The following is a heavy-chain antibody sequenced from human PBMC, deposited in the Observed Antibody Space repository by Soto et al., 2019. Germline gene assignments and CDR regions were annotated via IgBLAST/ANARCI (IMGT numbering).Heavy chain of an antibody. V-gene: IGHV1-69*02. J-gene: IGHJ4*02. CDR2: IIPILGIA. Sequence: SVKVSCKASGGTFSSYTIIWVRQAPGQGLEWMGRIIPILGIANYAQKLQGRVTMTTDTSTSTAYMELRSLRSDDTAVYYCARGWTSYYFDYWGQGTLVTVSS. D-gene: IGHD2-15*01. CDR1: GGTFSSYT. CDR3: ARGWTSYYFDY.